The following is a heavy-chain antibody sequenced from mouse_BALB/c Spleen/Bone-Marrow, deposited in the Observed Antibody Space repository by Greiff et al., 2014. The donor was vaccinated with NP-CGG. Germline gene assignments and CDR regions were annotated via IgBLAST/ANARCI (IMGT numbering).Heavy chain of an antibody. D-gene: IGHD4-1*01. J-gene: IGHJ3*01. CDR2: INPGSGGT. V-gene: IGHV1-54*01. CDR1: GFAFTNYL. Sequence: QVQLQQPGAEVVRPGTSVKVSCKASGFAFTNYLIEWIKQRPGQGLEWIGLINPGSGGTNYNEKFKGKATLTADKSSSTAYLQLSSLKSDASAVYFCSGLLGRPFWGQGTLVTVSA. CDR3: SGLLGRPF.